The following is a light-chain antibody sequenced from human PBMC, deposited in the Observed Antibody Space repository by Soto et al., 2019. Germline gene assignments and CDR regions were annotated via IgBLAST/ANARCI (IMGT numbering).Light chain of an antibody. CDR1: QSASSY. CDR2: DAS. V-gene: IGKV3-11*01. J-gene: IGKJ5*01. CDR3: QQRSNWPIT. Sequence: EIVMTQSPGTVSVFPGETVTLSCRASQSASSYLAWYQQKPGQAPRLLIYDASNRATGIPARFSGSGSGTDFTLTISSLEPEDFAVYYCQQRSNWPITFGQGTRLEIK.